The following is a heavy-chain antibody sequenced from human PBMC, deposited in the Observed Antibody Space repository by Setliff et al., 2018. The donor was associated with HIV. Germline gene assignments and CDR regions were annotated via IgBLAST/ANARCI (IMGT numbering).Heavy chain of an antibody. CDR1: GGPFTSA. Sequence: SVKVSCKAPGGPFTSAFNWVRQVPGQGLEWMGGIIPIFGTANYAQNFGGRVTITADQSTTTSYLQLNSLRFEDTAIYYCASDSPAARFEELEDHYYYFMDVWGKGTTVTVTS. D-gene: IGHD3-10*01. V-gene: IGHV1-69*13. J-gene: IGHJ6*03. CDR2: IIPIFGTA. CDR3: ASDSPAARFEELEDHYYYFMDV.